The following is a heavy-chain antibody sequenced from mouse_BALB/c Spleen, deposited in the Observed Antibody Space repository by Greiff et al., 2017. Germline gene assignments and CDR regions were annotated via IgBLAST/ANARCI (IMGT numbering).Heavy chain of an antibody. J-gene: IGHJ4*01. Sequence: EVQLVESGGGLVKPGGSLKLSCAASGFTFSSYAMSWVRQTPEKRLEWVATISSGGSYTYYPDSVKGRFTISRDNAKNTLYLQMSSLRSEDTAMYYCARGSYYGSSPYYAMDYWGQGTSVTVSS. D-gene: IGHD1-1*01. CDR1: GFTFSSYA. CDR2: ISSGGSYT. V-gene: IGHV5-9-3*01. CDR3: ARGSYYGSSPYYAMDY.